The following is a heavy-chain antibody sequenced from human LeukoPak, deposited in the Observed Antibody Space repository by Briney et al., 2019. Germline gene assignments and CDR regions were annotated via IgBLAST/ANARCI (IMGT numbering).Heavy chain of an antibody. CDR2: IYYSGST. CDR1: GGSISSYY. D-gene: IGHD4-11*01. V-gene: IGHV4-59*01. J-gene: IGHJ4*02. Sequence: PSETLSLTCTVSGGSISSYYWSWIRQPPGKGLEWIGYIYYSGSTNYNPSLNSRVTISVDTSKNQFSLKLSSVTAADTAVYYCAREAEAKYSNYVDYWGQGTLVTVSS. CDR3: AREAEAKYSNYVDY.